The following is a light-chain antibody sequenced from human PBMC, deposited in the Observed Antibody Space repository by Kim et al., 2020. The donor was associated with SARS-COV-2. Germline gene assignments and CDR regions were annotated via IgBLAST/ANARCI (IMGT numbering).Light chain of an antibody. V-gene: IGKV3-11*01. CDR3: QQRSSWPLT. J-gene: IGKJ4*01. CDR2: NAS. Sequence: LSPGDRAPLSCRASQSISSYLAWYQQKPGQAPRLLIYNASNRATGIPARFSGSGSGTDFTLTISSLGPEDFAVYYCQQRSSWPLTFGGGTKVDIK. CDR1: QSISSY.